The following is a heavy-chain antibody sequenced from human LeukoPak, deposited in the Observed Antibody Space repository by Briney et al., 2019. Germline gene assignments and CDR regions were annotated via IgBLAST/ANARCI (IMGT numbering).Heavy chain of an antibody. CDR2: IFSGGST. J-gene: IGHJ4*02. CDR1: GFTVSSNY. Sequence: GGPLRLSCAASGFTVSSNYMSWVRQAPGKGLEWVSVIFSGGSTYYADSVKGRFTISRHNSKNTLYLQMNSLRAEDTALYYCAKDVSAAPGYWGQGTLVTVSS. D-gene: IGHD3-10*01. V-gene: IGHV3-53*01. CDR3: AKDVSAAPGY.